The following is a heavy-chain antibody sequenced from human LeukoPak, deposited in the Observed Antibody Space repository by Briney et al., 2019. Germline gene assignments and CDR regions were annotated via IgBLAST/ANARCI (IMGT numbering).Heavy chain of an antibody. CDR1: GGSFSGYY. Sequence: PSETLSLTCAVYGGSFSGYYWSWIRQPPGKGLEWIGEINHSGSTNYNPSLKSRVTISVDTSKNQFSLKLSSVTAADTAVYYCATQNGYSYELYWGQGTLVTVSS. CDR3: ATQNGYSYELY. CDR2: INHSGST. J-gene: IGHJ4*02. D-gene: IGHD5-18*01. V-gene: IGHV4-34*01.